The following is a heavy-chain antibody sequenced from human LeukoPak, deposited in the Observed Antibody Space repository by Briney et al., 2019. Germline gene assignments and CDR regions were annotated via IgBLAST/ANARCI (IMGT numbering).Heavy chain of an antibody. CDR1: GYTFIGYH. Sequence: ASLKVSCKASGYTFIGYHIHWVRQAPGQGLEWMGWINPDNDDTKYPQKFQGRVTLTRDTSINTAFMEVHRLRSDDTAIYYCARASYYYDKSGYDYWDQGTLVTVSS. CDR2: INPDNDDT. V-gene: IGHV1-2*02. J-gene: IGHJ4*02. CDR3: ARASYYYDKSGYDY. D-gene: IGHD3-22*01.